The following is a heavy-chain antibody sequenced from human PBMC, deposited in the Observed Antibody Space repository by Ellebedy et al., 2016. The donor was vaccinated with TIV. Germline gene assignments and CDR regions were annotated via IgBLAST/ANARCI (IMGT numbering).Heavy chain of an antibody. Sequence: SVKVSXXASGGTFSSYAISWVRQAPGQGLEWMGGIIPIFGTANYAQKFQGRVTITADESTSTAYMELSSLRSDDTAVYYCARLGLITMVRGVLDFDYWGQGTLVTVSS. V-gene: IGHV1-69*13. J-gene: IGHJ4*02. CDR1: GGTFSSYA. CDR3: ARLGLITMVRGVLDFDY. D-gene: IGHD3-10*01. CDR2: IIPIFGTA.